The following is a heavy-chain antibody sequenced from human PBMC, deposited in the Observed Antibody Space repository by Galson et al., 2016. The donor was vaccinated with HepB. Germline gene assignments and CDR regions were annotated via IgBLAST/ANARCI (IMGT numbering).Heavy chain of an antibody. J-gene: IGHJ1*01. Sequence: QSGAEVKKPGESLKISCKASGYSFTSYWIGWVRQLPGKGLEWMGIIYPGDSDITYSPSFQGQVTISADKSISTAYLQWSSLKASDTAMYYCARQGGHVTVTSSISAYFHRWGQGTRVIVSS. CDR2: IYPGDSDI. D-gene: IGHD4-17*01. V-gene: IGHV5-51*01. CDR3: ARQGGHVTVTSSISAYFHR. CDR1: GYSFTSYW.